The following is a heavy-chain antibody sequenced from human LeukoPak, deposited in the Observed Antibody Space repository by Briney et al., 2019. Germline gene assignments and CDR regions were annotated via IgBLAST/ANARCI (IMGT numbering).Heavy chain of an antibody. V-gene: IGHV3-33*06. CDR1: GFTFSSYG. J-gene: IGHJ4*02. CDR2: ICYGGSNK. Sequence: GGSLRLSCAASGFTFSSYGMHWVRQAPGKGLEWVAVICYGGSNKYYADSVKGRFTISRDNSKNTLYLQMNSLRAEDTAVYYCAKGSPYYYDSSGYSGFDYWGQGTLVTVSS. D-gene: IGHD3-22*01. CDR3: AKGSPYYYDSSGYSGFDY.